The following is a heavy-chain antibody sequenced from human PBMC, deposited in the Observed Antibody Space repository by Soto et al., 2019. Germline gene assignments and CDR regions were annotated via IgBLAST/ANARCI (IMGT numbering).Heavy chain of an antibody. CDR1: GGTFSSYA. CDR2: IIPIFGTA. D-gene: IGHD4-4*01. Sequence: ASVKVSCKASGGTFSSYAISWVRQAPGQGLEWMGGIIPIFGTANYAQKFQGRVTITADESTSTAYMELSSLRSEDTAVYYCARDYRGWLQSWYYYGMDVWGQGTTVTVSS. V-gene: IGHV1-69*13. J-gene: IGHJ6*02. CDR3: ARDYRGWLQSWYYYGMDV.